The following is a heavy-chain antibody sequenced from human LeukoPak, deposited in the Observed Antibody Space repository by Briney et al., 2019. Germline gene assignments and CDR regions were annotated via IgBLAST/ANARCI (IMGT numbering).Heavy chain of an antibody. CDR2: IIPIFGTA. J-gene: IGHJ4*02. CDR3: ARGYCSSTSCWYSDY. V-gene: IGHV1-69*13. D-gene: IGHD2-2*01. Sequence: SVKVSCKASGGTFSSYAISWVREAPGQGLEWMGGIIPIFGTANYAQKFQGRVTITADESTSTAYMELSRLTSEDTAVYYCARGYCSSTSCWYSDYWGQGTLVTVSS. CDR1: GGTFSSYA.